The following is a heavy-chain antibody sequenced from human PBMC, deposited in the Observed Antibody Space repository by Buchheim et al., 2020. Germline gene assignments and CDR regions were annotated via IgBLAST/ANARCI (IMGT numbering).Heavy chain of an antibody. J-gene: IGHJ4*02. CDR2: ISASGGSA. D-gene: IGHD6-13*01. CDR1: GFTFSDYA. Sequence: EVQLLQSGGGLVQPGGSLRLSCAASGFTFSDYAMSWVRQVPGKGLEWVSGISASGGSAYYADSVKGRFTISRDNPKKKVALQMNSLRAEDTAVYYCAAGFSTTWYVDYWGQGAL. CDR3: AAGFSTTWYVDY. V-gene: IGHV3-23*01.